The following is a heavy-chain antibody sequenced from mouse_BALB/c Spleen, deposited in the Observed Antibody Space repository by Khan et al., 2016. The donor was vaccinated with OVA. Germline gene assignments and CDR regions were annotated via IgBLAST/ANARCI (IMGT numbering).Heavy chain of an antibody. CDR2: IYPGDGDT. Sequence: QVQLQQPGPELVKPGAFVKISCKASGYTFTSYNINWVKQRPGQGLEWIGWIYPGDGDTKYNEKFKGKSTLTADNSSTTAYMQLSSLTSENSEVYFCEREGVRGVGLDDWGQGTSVTVSS. J-gene: IGHJ4*01. CDR1: GYTFTSYN. V-gene: IGHV1S56*01. D-gene: IGHD1-1*01. CDR3: EREGVRGVGLDD.